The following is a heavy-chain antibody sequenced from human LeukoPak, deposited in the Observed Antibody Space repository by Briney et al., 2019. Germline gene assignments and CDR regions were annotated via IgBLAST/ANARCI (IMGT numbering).Heavy chain of an antibody. V-gene: IGHV3-33*01. CDR2: IWDDGSNQ. CDR1: GFAFSRYG. D-gene: IGHD1-26*01. J-gene: IGHJ4*02. Sequence: GGSLRLSCAASGFAFSRYGMHWVRQAPGKGLEWVAVIWDDGSNQKYADSVKGRFTISRDNSKNTLYLQMNSLRADDTAVYYCARSGSHDYWGQGTLVTVSS. CDR3: ARSGSHDY.